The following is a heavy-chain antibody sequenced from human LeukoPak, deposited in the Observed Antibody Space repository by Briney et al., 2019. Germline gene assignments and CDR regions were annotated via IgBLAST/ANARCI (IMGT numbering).Heavy chain of an antibody. V-gene: IGHV3-30*18. J-gene: IGHJ4*02. D-gene: IGHD6-13*01. CDR2: LSYDGINK. CDR3: AKDADIAAAAYYFDY. Sequence: GRSLRLSCAASGFTFKSYGMHWVRQAPGKGLEWVTVLSYDGINKYYANSAKGRFTISRDNSKNTLYLQMNSLRAEDTAVYYCAKDADIAAAAYYFDYWGQGTLVTVSS. CDR1: GFTFKSYG.